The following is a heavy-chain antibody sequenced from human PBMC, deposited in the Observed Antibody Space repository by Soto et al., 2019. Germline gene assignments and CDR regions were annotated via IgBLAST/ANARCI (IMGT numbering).Heavy chain of an antibody. J-gene: IGHJ6*03. CDR3: ARDRYSSSWITTAYYYYYMDV. CDR2: INAGNGNT. V-gene: IGHV1-3*01. Sequence: ASVKVSCKASGYTFTSYAMHWVRQAPGQRLEWMGWINAGNGNTKYSQKFQGRVTITRDTSASTAYMELSSLRSEDTAVYYCARDRYSSSWITTAYYYYYMDVWGKGTTVTVSS. D-gene: IGHD6-13*01. CDR1: GYTFTSYA.